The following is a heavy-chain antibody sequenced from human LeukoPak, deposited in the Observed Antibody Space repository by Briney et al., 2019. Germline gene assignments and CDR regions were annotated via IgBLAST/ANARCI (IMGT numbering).Heavy chain of an antibody. J-gene: IGHJ5*02. Sequence: SETLSLTCTVSGGSISSSSYYWGWLRQPPGTGREWIGSIYYSGSTYYNPSLKSRVTISVDTSKNQFSLKLRSVTAADTAVYYCARHGLRYCSSTSCYPLNWFDPWGQGTLVTVSS. D-gene: IGHD2-2*01. CDR3: ARHGLRYCSSTSCYPLNWFDP. V-gene: IGHV4-39*01. CDR2: IYYSGST. CDR1: GGSISSSSYY.